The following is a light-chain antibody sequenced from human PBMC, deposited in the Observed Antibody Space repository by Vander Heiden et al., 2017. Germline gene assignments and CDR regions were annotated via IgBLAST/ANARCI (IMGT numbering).Light chain of an antibody. J-gene: IGLJ1*01. V-gene: IGLV3-1*01. CDR1: KLGDKY. CDR3: QAWDSSTEV. Sequence: VSPGQTASITCSGDKLGDKYACWYQQKPGQSPVLVIYQDSKRPSGIPERFSGSNSGNTATLTISGTQAMDEADYYCQAWDSSTEVFGTGTKVTVL. CDR2: QDS.